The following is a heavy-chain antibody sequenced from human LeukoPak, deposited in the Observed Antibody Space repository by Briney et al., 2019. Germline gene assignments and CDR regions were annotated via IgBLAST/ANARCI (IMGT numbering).Heavy chain of an antibody. J-gene: IGHJ4*02. CDR2: ISGSGGIT. CDR1: GFTFSSYA. Sequence: PGGSLRLSCAASGFTFSSYAMSWVRQAPGKGLEWLSTISGSGGITYNADSVKGRFTISRDNSKNTLFLQMNSLRAEDTAVYYCARNWGLDYWGQGTLVTVSS. CDR3: ARNWGLDY. D-gene: IGHD7-27*01. V-gene: IGHV3-23*01.